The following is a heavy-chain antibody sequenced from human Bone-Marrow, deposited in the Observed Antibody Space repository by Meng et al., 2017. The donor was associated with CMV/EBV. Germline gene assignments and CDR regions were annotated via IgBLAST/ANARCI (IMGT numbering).Heavy chain of an antibody. Sequence: GGSLRLSCAASGFTFTNHAMSWVRQAPGKGPEWVSSISGSGVSKYYADSVKGRMTISSDTSNNTVYLQMDTLRVEDTAVYYCARGPHHYTGYCSSTSCYEATGGMDVWGQGTTVTVSS. J-gene: IGHJ6*02. CDR3: ARGPHHYTGYCSSTSCYEATGGMDV. CDR2: ISGSGVSK. CDR1: GFTFTNHA. V-gene: IGHV3-23*01. D-gene: IGHD2-2*01.